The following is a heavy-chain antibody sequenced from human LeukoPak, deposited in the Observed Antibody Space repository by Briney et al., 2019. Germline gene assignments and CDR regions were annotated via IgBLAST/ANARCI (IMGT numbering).Heavy chain of an antibody. CDR2: IKQDGSEK. V-gene: IGHV3-7*01. D-gene: IGHD6-13*01. CDR1: GFTFSSYW. Sequence: GGSLRLSCAASGFTFSSYWMSWVRQAPGKGLEWVANIKQDGSEKYYVDSVKGRFTISRDNAKNSLYLQMNSLRAEDTAVYYCARVPTVYSSSWYYYYYMDVWGKGTTVTVSS. CDR3: ARVPTVYSSSWYYYYYMDV. J-gene: IGHJ6*03.